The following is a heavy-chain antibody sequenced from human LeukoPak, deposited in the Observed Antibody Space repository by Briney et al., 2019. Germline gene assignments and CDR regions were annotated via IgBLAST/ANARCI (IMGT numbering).Heavy chain of an antibody. Sequence: GGSLRLSCAASGFTFNTFGMNWVRQAPGKGLEWVSYISSSGGIKFYADSVKGRFTISRDNAKNSLYLQMNSLRAEDTAVYYCVRDRLRSSAWVFDYWGQGTLVTVSS. CDR1: GFTFNTFG. CDR3: VRDRLRSSAWVFDY. J-gene: IGHJ4*02. V-gene: IGHV3-48*04. D-gene: IGHD6-25*01. CDR2: ISSSGGIK.